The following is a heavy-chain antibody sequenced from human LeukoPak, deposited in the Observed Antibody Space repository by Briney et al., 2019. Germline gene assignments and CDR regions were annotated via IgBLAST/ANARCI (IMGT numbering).Heavy chain of an antibody. CDR3: AHGGGTNYYDSSGYFDY. J-gene: IGHJ4*02. Sequence: SGPTLVKPTQTLTLTCTFSGFSLSTSGVAVGWLRQPPGKALEWLSLIYWDDDKRYSPSLKSRLTITKDTSKSQVVLTMTNMDPVDTATYYCAHGGGTNYYDSSGYFDYWGQGTLVTVSS. V-gene: IGHV2-5*02. CDR1: GFSLSTSGVA. CDR2: IYWDDDK. D-gene: IGHD3-22*01.